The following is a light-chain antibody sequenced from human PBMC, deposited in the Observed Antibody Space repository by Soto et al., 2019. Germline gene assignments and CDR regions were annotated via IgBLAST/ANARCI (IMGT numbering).Light chain of an antibody. CDR2: DVS. Sequence: QSALTQPASVSGSPGQSITISCTGTRSDVGGYNYVSWYQQHPGKAPKLMIYDVSNRPSGVSNRFSGSKSGNTASLTISGLQAEDEADYYCSSYTRSSATLYVFGTGTKLTFL. J-gene: IGLJ1*01. CDR3: SSYTRSSATLYV. CDR1: RSDVGGYNY. V-gene: IGLV2-14*01.